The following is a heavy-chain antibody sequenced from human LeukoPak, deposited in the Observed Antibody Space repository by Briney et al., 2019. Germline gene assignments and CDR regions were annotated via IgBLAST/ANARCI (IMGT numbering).Heavy chain of an antibody. Sequence: GGSLRLSCAASGFTFSSYGMHWVRQAPGKGLEWVAVISYDGSKKYYADSVKGRFTISRDNSKNTLYLQMNSLRAEDTAVYYCAKDRGGYSGYPHYYFDYWGQGTLVTVSS. CDR2: ISYDGSKK. CDR1: GFTFSSYG. V-gene: IGHV3-30*18. J-gene: IGHJ4*02. D-gene: IGHD5-12*01. CDR3: AKDRGGYSGYPHYYFDY.